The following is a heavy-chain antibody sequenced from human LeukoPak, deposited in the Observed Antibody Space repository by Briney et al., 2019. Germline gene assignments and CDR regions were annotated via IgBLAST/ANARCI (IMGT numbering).Heavy chain of an antibody. V-gene: IGHV3-33*01. D-gene: IGHD3-3*01. CDR3: ARGFWSAPRAFDY. CDR2: IWYDGSNK. CDR1: GFTFSSYG. J-gene: IGHJ4*02. Sequence: PGGSLRLSCAASGFTFSSYGMHWVRQAPGKGLEWVAVIWYDGSNKYYADSVKGRFTISRDNSKNTLYLQMNSLRAEDTAVYYCARGFWSAPRAFDYWGQGTLVTVSS.